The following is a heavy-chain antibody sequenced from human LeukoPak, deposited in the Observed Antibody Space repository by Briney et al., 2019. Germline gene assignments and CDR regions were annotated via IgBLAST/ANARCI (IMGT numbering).Heavy chain of an antibody. CDR2: IYYSGST. J-gene: IGHJ4*02. CDR3: ARGHLYDSSGYFG. CDR1: VGFISSHY. Sequence: SETLSLTCTFSVGFISSHYWSWIRQPPGKGLEWIGYIYYSGSTNYNPSLKSRVTISVDTSKNQFSLKLRSPSEADTAVYYCARGHLYDSSGYFGWGQGTLVTVSS. V-gene: IGHV4-59*11. D-gene: IGHD3-22*01.